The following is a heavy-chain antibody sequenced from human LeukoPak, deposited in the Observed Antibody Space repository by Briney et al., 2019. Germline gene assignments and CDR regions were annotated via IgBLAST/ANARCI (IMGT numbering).Heavy chain of an antibody. CDR3: ARDRAAFDS. J-gene: IGHJ4*02. Sequence: PGGSLRLSCAASGFTFSSFPMSWVRQAPGKGRQWVSGITGRGGNTYYADSVEGRFTISRDNSQNTLSLQMDSLRAEDTAIYSCARDRAAFDSWGQGTLVTVSS. V-gene: IGHV3-23*01. CDR2: ITGRGGNT. D-gene: IGHD6-25*01. CDR1: GFTFSSFP.